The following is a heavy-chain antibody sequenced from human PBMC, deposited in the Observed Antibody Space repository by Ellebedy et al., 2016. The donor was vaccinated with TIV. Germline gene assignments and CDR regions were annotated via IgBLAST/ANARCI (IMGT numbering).Heavy chain of an antibody. Sequence: GESLKISCAASGFTFGSYAMSWVRQAPGKGPEWVAGVNGGGLVIAYADSVKGRFTISRDNSRSTLYLQMNSLRAEDSAVYYCAKDMVFGDGKWEIDVWGQGTTVTVSS. J-gene: IGHJ6*02. D-gene: IGHD1-26*01. CDR3: AKDMVFGDGKWEIDV. V-gene: IGHV3-23*01. CDR1: GFTFGSYA. CDR2: VNGGGLVI.